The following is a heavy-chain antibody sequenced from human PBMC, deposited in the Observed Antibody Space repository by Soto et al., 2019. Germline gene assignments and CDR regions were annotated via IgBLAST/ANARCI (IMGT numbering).Heavy chain of an antibody. J-gene: IGHJ4*02. CDR1: GFSFRDFS. CDR3: AKERVPDGIYSFDY. Sequence: VQLLQSGGDLVQPGGSLRLSCAASGFSFRDFSISWVRQVPGKGLEWVSFIDLSGTTTYYSDSVKGRFTISKDRSRNTVFLQMNRLRVEDTATYYCAKERVPDGIYSFDYWCQGVLVTVSS. D-gene: IGHD2-15*01. V-gene: IGHV3-23*03. CDR2: IDLSGTTT.